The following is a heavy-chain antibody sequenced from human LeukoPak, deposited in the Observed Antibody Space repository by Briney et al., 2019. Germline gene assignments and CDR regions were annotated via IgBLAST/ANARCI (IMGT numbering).Heavy chain of an antibody. CDR1: GYTFTDYY. CDR2: IKPNSER. V-gene: IGHV1-2*02. Sequence: ASVKVSCKASGYTFTDYYMHWVRQAPGQGLEWMGWIKPNSERKYAQKFQGRVTMTRDTSSSTAYMELSRLRSDDTAVYYCARERIASGPSPLAPWGQGRQVTVSS. CDR3: ARERIASGPSPLAP. J-gene: IGHJ5*02. D-gene: IGHD2-21*01.